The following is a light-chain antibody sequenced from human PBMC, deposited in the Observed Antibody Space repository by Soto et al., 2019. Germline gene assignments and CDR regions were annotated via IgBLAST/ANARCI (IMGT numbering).Light chain of an antibody. V-gene: IGKV3-20*01. CDR2: GAS. J-gene: IGKJ1*01. Sequence: EIVLTQSPGTLSLSPGERATLSCRASQSVSSSYLAWYQQKPGQSPRLLIYGASSRATGIPGRFSGSGSGTVFTLTISRLEPEDFAVYYCQQYGSSPCTFGQGTKVDIK. CDR3: QQYGSSPCT. CDR1: QSVSSSY.